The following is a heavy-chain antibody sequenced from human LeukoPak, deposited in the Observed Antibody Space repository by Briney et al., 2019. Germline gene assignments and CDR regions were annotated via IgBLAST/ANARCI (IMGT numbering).Heavy chain of an antibody. CDR2: MNPNSGNT. CDR1: GYTFTSYD. CDR3: ARGTSYYDFWSGYYRAAFDI. V-gene: IGHV1-8*01. Sequence: GASVKVSCKASGYTFTSYDINWVRQATGQGLEWMGWMNPNSGNTGYAQKFQGRVTMTRNTSISTAYMELSSLRSEHTAVYYCARGTSYYDFWSGYYRAAFDIWGQGTMVTVSS. D-gene: IGHD3-3*01. J-gene: IGHJ3*02.